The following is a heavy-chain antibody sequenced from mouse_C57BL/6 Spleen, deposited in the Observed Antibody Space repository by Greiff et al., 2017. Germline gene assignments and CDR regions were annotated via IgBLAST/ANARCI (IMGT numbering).Heavy chain of an antibody. CDR1: GFTFTDYY. CDR2: IRNKANGYTT. Sequence: EVKLQESGGGLVQPGGSLSLSCAASGFTFTDYYMSWVRQPPGKALEWLGFIRNKANGYTTEYSASVKGRFTISRDNSQSILYLQMNALRAEDSATYYCARVYGSSYGYFDVWGTGTTVTVSS. V-gene: IGHV7-3*01. J-gene: IGHJ1*03. CDR3: ARVYGSSYGYFDV. D-gene: IGHD1-1*01.